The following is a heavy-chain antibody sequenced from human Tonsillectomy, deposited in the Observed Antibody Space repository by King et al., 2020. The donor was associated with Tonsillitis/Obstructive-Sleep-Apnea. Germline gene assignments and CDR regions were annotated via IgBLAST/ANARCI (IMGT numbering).Heavy chain of an antibody. D-gene: IGHD3-3*01. CDR3: TTVLEYHLLSFDY. CDR2: LKRTTDGGTT. Sequence: VQLVESGGGLVKPGGSLRLSWAASVSTFNNAWMSWVRQAPGNVMVWCGRLKRTTDGGTTDYAAPVKGRFTISRDDSKNTLYLQLNSLYIEDTAVYYCTTVLEYHLLSFDYWGQGTLVTVSS. CDR1: VSTFNNAW. V-gene: IGHV3-15*01. J-gene: IGHJ4*02.